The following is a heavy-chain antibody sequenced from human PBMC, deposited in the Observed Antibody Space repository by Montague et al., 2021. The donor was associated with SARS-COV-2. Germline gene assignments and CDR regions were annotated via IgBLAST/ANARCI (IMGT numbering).Heavy chain of an antibody. D-gene: IGHD1-14*01. Sequence: SLRLSCAASGFTFSDYYTSWIRQAPGKGLEWVAYISSSITYTRYADSVKGRFTISRDNAKNSLYLQMNSLRAEDTAVYYCARDWSRNLDVWGKGTTVTVSS. CDR3: ARDWSRNLDV. J-gene: IGHJ6*03. CDR1: GFTFSDYY. CDR2: ISSSITYT. V-gene: IGHV3-11*05.